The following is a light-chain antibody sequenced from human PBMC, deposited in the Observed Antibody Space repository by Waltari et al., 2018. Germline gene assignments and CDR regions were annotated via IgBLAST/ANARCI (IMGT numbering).Light chain of an antibody. V-gene: IGLV1-40*01. CDR3: QSYDTSLSVV. J-gene: IGLJ2*01. Sequence: QSVLTQPPSVSGAPGQRVSISSTRTGSPRGAGYDLHWYQQHPGKAPKLLIDGTSTRPPGVPDRFFGSQSGTSASLAITALQAEDEAEYYCQSYDTSLSVVFGGGTKLTVL. CDR1: GSPRGAGYD. CDR2: GTS.